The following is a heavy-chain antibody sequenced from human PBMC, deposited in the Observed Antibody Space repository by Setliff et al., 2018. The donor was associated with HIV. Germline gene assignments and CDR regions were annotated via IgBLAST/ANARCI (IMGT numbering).Heavy chain of an antibody. V-gene: IGHV1-3*01. CDR1: GYTFTTYS. CDR3: ARGALLAVFDFDH. Sequence: ASVKVSCKASGYTFTTYSLHWVRQAPGQSPEWMGWINVGNGDTKYSQELQGRITITRDTSANTAYMELSSLRSDDTAIYFCARGALLAVFDFDHWGQGTQVTVSS. J-gene: IGHJ4*02. D-gene: IGHD3-10*01. CDR2: INVGNGDT.